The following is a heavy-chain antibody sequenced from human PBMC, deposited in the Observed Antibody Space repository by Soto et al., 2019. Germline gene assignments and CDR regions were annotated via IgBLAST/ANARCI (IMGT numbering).Heavy chain of an antibody. V-gene: IGHV4-59*01. D-gene: IGHD3-22*01. CDR1: TGSINGYY. CDR3: ARGKLDSICCLDV. Sequence: SETLSLTCRASTGSINGYYWNWIRQSPGKGLEWIAFIYSSGSTNYSPSLKSRATISVDRSKNQVSLKLTSVTAADTAVYYCARGKLDSICCLDVWGHGTTVTV. CDR2: IYSSGST. J-gene: IGHJ6*01.